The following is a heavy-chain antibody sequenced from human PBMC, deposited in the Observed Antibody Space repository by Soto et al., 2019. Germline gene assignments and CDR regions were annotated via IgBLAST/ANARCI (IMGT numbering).Heavy chain of an antibody. CDR3: AREISHYQDFFQD. CDR2: ISNADSGST. D-gene: IGHD2-2*01. J-gene: IGHJ4*02. CDR1: GYPFPSYE. V-gene: IGHV1-3*01. Sequence: QVHLVQSGAEVKKPGASVKDSCKTSGYPFPSYEVHWIRQAPGQRPESMGGISNADSGSTKYSQKFKDRLAISGNKRATTVYMALSSLTSEGTAIYYCAREISHYQDFFQDWGQGTLVTVAA.